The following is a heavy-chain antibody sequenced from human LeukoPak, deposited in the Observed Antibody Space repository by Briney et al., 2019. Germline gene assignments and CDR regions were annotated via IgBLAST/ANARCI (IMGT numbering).Heavy chain of an antibody. Sequence: QAGGSLRLSCAASGFTFSDYSMNWVRQAPGKGLEWISYIGIDSGNTNYADSVKGRFTISGDKAKNSLYLQMNSLRVEDTAVYYCAREAAAPTAEYFQHWGQGTLVTVSP. D-gene: IGHD6-13*01. J-gene: IGHJ1*01. V-gene: IGHV3-48*01. CDR3: AREAAAPTAEYFQH. CDR2: IGIDSGNT. CDR1: GFTFSDYS.